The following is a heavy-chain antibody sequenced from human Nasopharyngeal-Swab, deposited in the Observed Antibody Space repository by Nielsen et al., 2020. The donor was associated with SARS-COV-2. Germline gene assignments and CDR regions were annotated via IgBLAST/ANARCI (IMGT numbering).Heavy chain of an antibody. CDR2: IYTSGST. D-gene: IGHD3-3*01. J-gene: IGHJ4*02. CDR1: GGSISSGSYY. CDR3: ASTPRITIFGVVTSQFDY. Sequence: SETLSLTCTVSGGSISSGSYYWSWIRQPPGKGLEWIGRIYTSGSTNYNPSLKSRVTISVDTSKNQFSLKLSSVTAADTAVYYCASTPRITIFGVVTSQFDYWGQGTLVTVSS. V-gene: IGHV4-61*02.